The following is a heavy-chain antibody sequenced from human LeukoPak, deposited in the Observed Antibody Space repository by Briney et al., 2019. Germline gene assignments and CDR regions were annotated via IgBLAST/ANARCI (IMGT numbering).Heavy chain of an antibody. CDR2: ISWNSGSI. D-gene: IGHD3-22*01. CDR1: GFTFDDYA. J-gene: IGHJ6*03. CDR3: ANAAGYYDSSMDV. V-gene: IGHV3-9*01. Sequence: GGSLRLSRAASGFTFDDYAMHWVRQAPGKGLEWVSGISWNSGSIGYADSVKGRFTISRDNAKNSLYLQMNSLRAEDTALYYCANAAGYYDSSMDVWGKGTTVSVSS.